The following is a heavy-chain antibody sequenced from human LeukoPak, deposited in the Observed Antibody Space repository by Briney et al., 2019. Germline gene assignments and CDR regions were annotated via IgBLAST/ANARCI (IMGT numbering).Heavy chain of an antibody. CDR2: INPNNGGT. Sequence: GASVKVSCKASGYTFTGYYMHWVRQAPGQGLEWMGWINPNNGGTNYAQKFQGTVTMTRDTSISTAYMELSRLRSDDTAVYYCARGRDSSGSYYGDMAYWGQGTLVTVSS. J-gene: IGHJ4*02. CDR3: ARGRDSSGSYYGDMAY. D-gene: IGHD3-22*01. V-gene: IGHV1-2*02. CDR1: GYTFTGYY.